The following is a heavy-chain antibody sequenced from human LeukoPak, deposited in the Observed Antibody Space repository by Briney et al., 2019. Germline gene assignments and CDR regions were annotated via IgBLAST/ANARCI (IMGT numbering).Heavy chain of an antibody. J-gene: IGHJ6*02. CDR2: ISYDGSNK. V-gene: IGHV3-30*18. D-gene: IGHD3-10*01. Sequence: GGSLRLSCAASKFIFSEYAMDWVRQAPGKGLEWVAVISYDGSNKYYADSVKGRFTISRDNSKDTLYLQMNSLRAEDTAVYYCAKDLYYYGSGSYKGMDVWGQGTTVTVSS. CDR1: KFIFSEYA. CDR3: AKDLYYYGSGSYKGMDV.